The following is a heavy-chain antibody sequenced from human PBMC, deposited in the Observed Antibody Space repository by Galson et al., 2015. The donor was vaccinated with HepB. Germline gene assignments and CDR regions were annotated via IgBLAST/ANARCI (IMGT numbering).Heavy chain of an antibody. Sequence: SVKVSCKASRYTFTDYYIHWVRQAPGQGLEWMGRINPNSGGTNYEQKFQGRVTMTRDTSISTAYMELSRLRSDDTAVYYCARGDCSGGSCYSYYYYMDVWGKGTTVTVSS. CDR1: RYTFTDYY. CDR3: ARGDCSGGSCYSYYYYMDV. CDR2: INPNSGGT. J-gene: IGHJ6*03. V-gene: IGHV1-2*06. D-gene: IGHD2-15*01.